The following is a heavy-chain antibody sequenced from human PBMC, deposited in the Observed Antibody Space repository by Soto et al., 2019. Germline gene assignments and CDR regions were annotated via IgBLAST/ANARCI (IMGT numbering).Heavy chain of an antibody. CDR3: AKDLSGGVQPTYDYYYGMDV. J-gene: IGHJ6*02. D-gene: IGHD6-13*01. CDR2: ISYDGSNK. V-gene: IGHV3-30*18. Sequence: GGSLRLSCAASGFTFSSYGMHWVRQAPGKGLEWVAVISYDGSNKYYADSVKGRFTISRDNSKNTLYLQMNSLRAEDTAVYYCAKDLSGGVQPTYDYYYGMDVWGQGTTVTVSS. CDR1: GFTFSSYG.